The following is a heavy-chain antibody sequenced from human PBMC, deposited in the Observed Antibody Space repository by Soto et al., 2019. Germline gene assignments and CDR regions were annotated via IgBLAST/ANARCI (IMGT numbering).Heavy chain of an antibody. D-gene: IGHD1-7*01. CDR3: ASTYNWNYANDFDI. Sequence: ASVKVSCKASGYTFTSYGISWVRQAPGQGLEWMGWISAYNGNTNYAQKLQGRVTMTTDTSTSTAYMELRSLRSDDTAVYYCASTYNWNYANDFDICGQGTMVTVSS. V-gene: IGHV1-18*04. CDR1: GYTFTSYG. J-gene: IGHJ3*02. CDR2: ISAYNGNT.